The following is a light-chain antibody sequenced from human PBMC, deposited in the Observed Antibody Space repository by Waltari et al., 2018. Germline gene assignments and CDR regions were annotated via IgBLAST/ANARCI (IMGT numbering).Light chain of an antibody. V-gene: IGKV1-33*01. CDR2: DGS. CDR3: QQYKSLPRT. Sequence: DIQMTQSPSSMSASVGDRVSITCQASQDISDDLSWYQQKPGKAPKLLIYDGSNLQTGVPSRFSGSGSGTYFTFTISSLQPEDIATYYCQQYKSLPRTFGQGTKVEIK. CDR1: QDISDD. J-gene: IGKJ1*01.